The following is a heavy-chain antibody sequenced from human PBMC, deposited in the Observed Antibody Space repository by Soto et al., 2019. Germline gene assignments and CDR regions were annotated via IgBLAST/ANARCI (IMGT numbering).Heavy chain of an antibody. CDR2: INSDGSVS. CDR1: GFTFSNYW. D-gene: IGHD2-15*01. V-gene: IGHV3-74*01. Sequence: EVQLVESGGGLVQPGGSLRLSCAASGFTFSNYWMYWVRQAPGKGLVWVSRINSDGSVSSYADSVKGRFTISRDNVKNTLYLQMDSLRAEDTAVYYCARGDCVGGTCYSLAGSFYYYMDVWGKGTTVTVFS. J-gene: IGHJ6*03. CDR3: ARGDCVGGTCYSLAGSFYYYMDV.